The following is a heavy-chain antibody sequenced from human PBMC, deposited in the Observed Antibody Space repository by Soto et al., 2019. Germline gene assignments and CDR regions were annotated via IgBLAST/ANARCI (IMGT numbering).Heavy chain of an antibody. Sequence: EVQLVESGGVVVQPGGSLRLSCAASGFTFDDYTMHWVRQAPGKGLEWVSLISWDGGSTYYADSVKGRFTISRDNSKNSMDLQMNNLRTEDTALYSWAKESSYGGHIDYWGQGPLVTVSS. D-gene: IGHD5-18*01. CDR3: AKESSYGGHIDY. V-gene: IGHV3-43*01. CDR1: GFTFDDYT. J-gene: IGHJ4*02. CDR2: ISWDGGST.